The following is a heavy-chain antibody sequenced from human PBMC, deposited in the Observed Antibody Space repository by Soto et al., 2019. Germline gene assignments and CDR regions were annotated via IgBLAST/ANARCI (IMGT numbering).Heavy chain of an antibody. CDR2: IGWDGRDT. CDR1: GFTFADYT. CDR3: AATWPDDAFHV. Sequence: PGGSLRLSCAASGFTFADYTLHWVRQAPGKGLEWVSLIGWDGRDTYYADSVQGRFTISRDNGKNSLFLHMNSLRSDDTAFYYCAATWPDDAFHVWGQGTVVTVSS. J-gene: IGHJ3*01. V-gene: IGHV3-43*01. D-gene: IGHD1-26*01.